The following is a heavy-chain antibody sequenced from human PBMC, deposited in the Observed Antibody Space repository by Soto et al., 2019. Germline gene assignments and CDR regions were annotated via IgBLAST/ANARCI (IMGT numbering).Heavy chain of an antibody. CDR1: GFTFNIYS. Sequence: PGGSLRLSCAASGFTFNIYSMNWVRQAPGKGLEWVSYISGSSSTTYYADSVKGRFTISRDNAKNSLYLQMYTLKVEDTAVYYCAKSDRDDSRDSQYNWFDPWGQGTLVTVSS. J-gene: IGHJ5*02. D-gene: IGHD1-1*01. CDR2: ISGSSSTT. V-gene: IGHV3-48*01. CDR3: AKSDRDDSRDSQYNWFDP.